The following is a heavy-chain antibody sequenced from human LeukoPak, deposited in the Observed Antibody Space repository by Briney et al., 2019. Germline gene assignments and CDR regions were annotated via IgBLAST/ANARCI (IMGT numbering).Heavy chain of an antibody. Sequence: HPGGSLRLSCAASGFTFSSYAMHWVRQAPGKGLEWVAVISYDGSNKHYADSVKGRFTISRDNSKNTLYLQMNSLRAEDTAVYYCARDPPGIASTPFDYWGQGTLVTVSS. CDR3: ARDPPGIASTPFDY. CDR1: GFTFSSYA. J-gene: IGHJ4*02. CDR2: ISYDGSNK. D-gene: IGHD6-13*01. V-gene: IGHV3-30-3*01.